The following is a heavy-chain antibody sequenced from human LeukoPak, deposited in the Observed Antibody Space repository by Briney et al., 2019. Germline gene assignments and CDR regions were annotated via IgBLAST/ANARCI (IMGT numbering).Heavy chain of an antibody. CDR1: GYTFTSYY. CDR3: ARDPDCSGGSCHTPKYYYYGMDV. CDR2: INPSGGST. D-gene: IGHD2-15*01. Sequence: ASVKLSCKASGYTFTSYYMHWVRQAPGQGLEWMGIINPSGGSTSYAQKFQGRVTMTRDTSTSTVYMELSSLRSEDTAVYYCARDPDCSGGSCHTPKYYYYGMDVWGQGTTVTVSS. V-gene: IGHV1-46*01. J-gene: IGHJ6*02.